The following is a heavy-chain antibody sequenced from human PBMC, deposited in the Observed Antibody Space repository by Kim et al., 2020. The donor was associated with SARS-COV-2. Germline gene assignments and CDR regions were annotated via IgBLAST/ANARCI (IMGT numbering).Heavy chain of an antibody. CDR1: GGSISSYY. Sequence: SETLSLTCTVSGGSISSYYWSWIRQPPGKGLEWIGYIYYSGSTNYNPSLKSRVTISVDTSKNQFSLKLSSVTAADTAVYYCARRRRKIVVVPAAIGYYYYYYMDVWGKGTTVTVSS. CDR3: ARRRRKIVVVPAAIGYYYYYYMDV. CDR2: IYYSGST. V-gene: IGHV4-59*08. D-gene: IGHD2-2*02. J-gene: IGHJ6*03.